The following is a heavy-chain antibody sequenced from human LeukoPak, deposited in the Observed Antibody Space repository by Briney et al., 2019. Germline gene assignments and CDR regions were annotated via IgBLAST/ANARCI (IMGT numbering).Heavy chain of an antibody. CDR2: ISGSGGST. D-gene: IGHD3-9*01. J-gene: IGHJ4*02. Sequence: GGSLRLSCAASGFTFSSYAMSWVRQAPGKGLEWVSAISGSGGSTYYADSVKGRFTISRDNSKNTLYLQMNSLRAEDTAVYYCAKGLRYFDWLTPNDYWGQGTLVTVSS. V-gene: IGHV3-23*01. CDR3: AKGLRYFDWLTPNDY. CDR1: GFTFSSYA.